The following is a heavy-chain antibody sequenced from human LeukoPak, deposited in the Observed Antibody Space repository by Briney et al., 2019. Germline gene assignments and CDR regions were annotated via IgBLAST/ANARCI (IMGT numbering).Heavy chain of an antibody. CDR3: ARLDLYSRSFDY. CDR2: INHSGST. CDR1: GGSFSGYY. J-gene: IGHJ4*02. V-gene: IGHV4-34*01. Sequence: SETLSLTCAVYGGSFSGYYWSWIRQPPGKGLEWIGEINHSGSTNYNPSLEGRVTVSVDTSKNQFSLNLNSVTAADTAVYYCARLDLYSRSFDYWGQGTLVTVSS. D-gene: IGHD6-6*01.